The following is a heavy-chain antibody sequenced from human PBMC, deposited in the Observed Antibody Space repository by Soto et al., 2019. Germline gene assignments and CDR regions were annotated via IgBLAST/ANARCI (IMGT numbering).Heavy chain of an antibody. D-gene: IGHD1-1*01. CDR1: GFGFTSYW. J-gene: IGHJ4*02. V-gene: IGHV5-51*01. CDR3: GRRTGGNFFDY. CDR2: IYPADSDT. Sequence: PGESLKISCKGSGFGFTSYWIAWVRQMPGKGLEWMGAIYPADSDTRYSPSFQGQVTISADKSTSTAYLQWSSLKPSDNAIYYCGRRTGGNFFDYWGQGTQVTVS.